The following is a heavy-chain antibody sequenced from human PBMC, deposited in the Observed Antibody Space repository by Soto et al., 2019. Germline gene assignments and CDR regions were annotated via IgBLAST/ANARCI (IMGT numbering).Heavy chain of an antibody. CDR1: GFTLSSYW. CDR2: INSEGSST. Sequence: GGSLRLSCAASGFTLSSYWMHWVRQAPGKGLVWVSRINSEGSSTTYADSVKGRFTISRDNAKNTLYLQMNSLRAEDTALYYCARFPGGFWSGSRMLGQIWGQGTMVTVSS. D-gene: IGHD3-3*01. CDR3: ARFPGGFWSGSRMLGQI. J-gene: IGHJ3*02. V-gene: IGHV3-74*03.